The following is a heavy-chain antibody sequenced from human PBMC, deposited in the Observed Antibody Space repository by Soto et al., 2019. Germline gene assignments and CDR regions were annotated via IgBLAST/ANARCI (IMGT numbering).Heavy chain of an antibody. CDR3: GRDREGGWLAISPDFDY. J-gene: IGHJ4*02. Sequence: QVQLVESGGGVVQPGRSLRLSCAASGFTVSSYAMHWVRQARGKGLEWVAVISYDGSNKYYADSVKGRFTISRDNSKNTLYLQMNSRAAEATAVYYCGRDREGGWLAISPDFDYWGQGNLVTVSS. V-gene: IGHV3-30-3*01. CDR2: ISYDGSNK. CDR1: GFTVSSYA. D-gene: IGHD6-19*01.